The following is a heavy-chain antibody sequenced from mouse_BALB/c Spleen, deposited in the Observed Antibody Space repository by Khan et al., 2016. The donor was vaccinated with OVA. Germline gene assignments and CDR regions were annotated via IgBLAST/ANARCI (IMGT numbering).Heavy chain of an antibody. CDR2: ISGYNGST. D-gene: IGHD1-1*01. J-gene: IGHJ3*01. CDR1: GYSFTGYY. V-gene: IGHV1S34*01. Sequence: LVKTGASVKISCKASGYSFTGYYMHWVKQSHGKSLEWIGYISGYNGSTTYNQKFKGKATFTVDTSSSTVYMQFNSLTSEDSAVYYCARGDYYGSSSFAYWGQATLVTVSA. CDR3: ARGDYYGSSSFAY.